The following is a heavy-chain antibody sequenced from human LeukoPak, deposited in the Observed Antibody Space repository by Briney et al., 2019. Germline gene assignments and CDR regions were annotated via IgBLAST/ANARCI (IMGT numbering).Heavy chain of an antibody. V-gene: IGHV4-34*01. CDR3: TRGSFCGGDCYSGGNYYYYYMDV. J-gene: IGHJ6*03. Sequence: SETLSLTCAVYGGSFSGYYWSWIRQPPGKGLEWIGEINHSGSTNYNPSLKSRVTISVDTSKNQFSLKPSSVTAADTAVYFRTRGSFCGGDCYSGGNYYYYYMDVWGKGTTVTVSS. D-gene: IGHD2-21*02. CDR2: INHSGST. CDR1: GGSFSGYY.